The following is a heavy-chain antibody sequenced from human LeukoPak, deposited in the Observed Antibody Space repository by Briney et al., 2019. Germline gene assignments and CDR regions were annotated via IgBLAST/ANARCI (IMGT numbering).Heavy chain of an antibody. J-gene: IGHJ4*02. Sequence: PGGSLRLSCAASGFTVSNNYMSWVRQAPGKGLVWVSVIYTGGTTYYADSVKGRFTISRDNSKNTLSLQMNSLRAEDTAVYYCARDSDGWSNFDYWGQGTLVTVSS. CDR1: GFTVSNNY. CDR3: ARDSDGWSNFDY. D-gene: IGHD6-19*01. CDR2: IYTGGTT. V-gene: IGHV3-53*01.